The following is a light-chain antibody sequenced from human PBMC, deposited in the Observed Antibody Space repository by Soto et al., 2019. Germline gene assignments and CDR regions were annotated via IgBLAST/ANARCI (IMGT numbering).Light chain of an antibody. Sequence: QTVVTQEPSFSVSPGGTVTLTCGLSSGSVSTSYYPSWYQQTPGQAPRTLIYSTNTRSSGVPDRFSGSILGNKAALTITGAQADDESDYYCVLYMALPVFGGGTQVTVL. CDR3: VLYMALPV. CDR1: SGSVSTSYY. CDR2: STN. V-gene: IGLV8-61*01. J-gene: IGLJ2*01.